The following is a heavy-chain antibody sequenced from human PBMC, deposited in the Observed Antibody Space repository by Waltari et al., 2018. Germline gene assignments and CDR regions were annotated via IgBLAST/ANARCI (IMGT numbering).Heavy chain of an antibody. CDR2: ISSSNDTT. V-gene: IGHV3-48*04. D-gene: IGHD3-3*01. CDR3: ARGQSKRFLEWLFTYYYYMDV. Sequence: EVQLVESGGGLVQPGGSLRLSCAASGFNFSNYSMNWVRQAPGKGLEWVSYISSSNDTTYYADSVKGRFTISRDNAKNSLYLQRNSRRAEDTAVYYWARGQSKRFLEWLFTYYYYMDVWGKGTTVTVSS. CDR1: GFNFSNYS. J-gene: IGHJ6*03.